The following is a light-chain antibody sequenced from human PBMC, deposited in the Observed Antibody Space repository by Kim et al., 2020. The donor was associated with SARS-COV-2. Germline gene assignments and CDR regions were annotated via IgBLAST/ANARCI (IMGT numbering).Light chain of an antibody. J-gene: IGKJ1*01. V-gene: IGKV1-39*01. Sequence: DIQMTQSPSSLSASVGDRVTITCRASQSISSYLNWYQQKPGKAPRLLIYGASGLQSGVPSRFSVSGSETDFTLTISSLQPEDFATYYCQQNYNNPPTFGQGTKVDIK. CDR3: QQNYNNPPT. CDR2: GAS. CDR1: QSISSY.